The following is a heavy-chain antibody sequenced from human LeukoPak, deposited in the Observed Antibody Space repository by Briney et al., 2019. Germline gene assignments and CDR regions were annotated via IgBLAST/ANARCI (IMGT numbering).Heavy chain of an antibody. V-gene: IGHV3-23*01. CDR2: ISGSGDST. J-gene: IGHJ4*02. D-gene: IGHD2-15*01. CDR1: GFTFNDYA. CDR3: AKGHCGAGSCYVEY. Sequence: GGSLRLSCAASGFTFNDYAMTWVRQAPGKGLEWVSAISGSGDSTYYADSVKGRFTISRDNSKNTLYLQMNSLRAEDTAVYYCAKGHCGAGSCYVEYWGQGTLVTVSS.